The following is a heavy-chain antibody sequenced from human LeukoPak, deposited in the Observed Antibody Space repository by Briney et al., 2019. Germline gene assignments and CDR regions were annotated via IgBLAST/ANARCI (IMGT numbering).Heavy chain of an antibody. CDR2: INPSGGGT. V-gene: IGHV1-46*01. D-gene: IGHD4-17*01. J-gene: IGHJ6*02. Sequence: ASVKVSCKASGYMFTSYYMHCVRQAPGQGLGWMGMINPSGGGTNYAQKFQGRVTMTRDTSTSTVYMELSSLRSEDTAVYYCARDGDDFGDYVGYNYYGLDVWGQGTTVTVSS. CDR1: GYMFTSYY. CDR3: ARDGDDFGDYVGYNYYGLDV.